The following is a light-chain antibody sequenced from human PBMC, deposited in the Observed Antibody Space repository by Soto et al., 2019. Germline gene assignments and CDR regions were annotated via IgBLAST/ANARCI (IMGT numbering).Light chain of an antibody. CDR1: QSVSSY. CDR3: QQRSNWPLT. J-gene: IGKJ4*01. CDR2: DAS. V-gene: IGKV3-11*01. Sequence: EIVLTQSPATLSLSPGERATLSCRASQSVSSYLAWYQQQPGQAPRLLIYDASNRATGNPARFSGSMSGTDLHLTISSLEPEDFEVYYCQQRSNWPLTFGGGTKVEIK.